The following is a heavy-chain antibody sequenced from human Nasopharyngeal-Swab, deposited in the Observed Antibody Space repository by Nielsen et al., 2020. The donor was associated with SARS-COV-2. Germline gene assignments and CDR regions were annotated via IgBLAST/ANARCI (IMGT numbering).Heavy chain of an antibody. Sequence: GESLKISCAASGFTFDDYAMHWVRQAPGKGLEWVSLISGDGGSTYYADSVKGRFTISRDNSKNSLYLQMNSLRTEDTALYYCAKEQGYSSSWYGDYYYYYGMDVWGQGTTVTASS. V-gene: IGHV3-43*02. D-gene: IGHD6-13*01. CDR2: ISGDGGST. J-gene: IGHJ6*02. CDR3: AKEQGYSSSWYGDYYYYYGMDV. CDR1: GFTFDDYA.